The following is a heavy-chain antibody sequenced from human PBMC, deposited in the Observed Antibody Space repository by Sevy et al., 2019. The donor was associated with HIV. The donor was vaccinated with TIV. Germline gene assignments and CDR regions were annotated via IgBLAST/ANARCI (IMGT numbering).Heavy chain of an antibody. Sequence: GGSLRLSCAASGFTFDDYAMHWVRQAPGKGVEWVSGISWNSGSIGYADSVKGRFTISRDNAKNSLYLQMNSLRAEDTGLYYCANRWNDAVRGSPVDHWGQGTLVTVSS. CDR1: GFTFDDYA. CDR3: ANRWNDAVRGSPVDH. D-gene: IGHD1-1*01. CDR2: ISWNSGSI. J-gene: IGHJ4*02. V-gene: IGHV3-9*01.